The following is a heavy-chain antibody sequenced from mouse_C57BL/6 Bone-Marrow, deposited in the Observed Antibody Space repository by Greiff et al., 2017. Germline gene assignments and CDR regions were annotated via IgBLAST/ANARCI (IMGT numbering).Heavy chain of an antibody. CDR3: TPYYYGSSYGYFDV. D-gene: IGHD1-1*01. CDR2: IDPENGDT. Sequence: VQLQQSGAELVRPGASVKLSCTASGFNIKDDYMHWVKQRPEQGLEWIGWIDPENGDTEYASKFQGKATITADTSSNTAYLQLSSLTSEDTAIYYCTPYYYGSSYGYFDVGGRGTAVTVSA. J-gene: IGHJ1*03. V-gene: IGHV14-4*01. CDR1: GFNIKDDY.